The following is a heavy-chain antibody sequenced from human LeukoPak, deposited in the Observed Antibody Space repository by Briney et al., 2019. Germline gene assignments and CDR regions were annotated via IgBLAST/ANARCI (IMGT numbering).Heavy chain of an antibody. J-gene: IGHJ4*02. CDR2: ISGSGGST. V-gene: IGHV3-23*01. CDR3: AKDGHSSGSSFDY. CDR1: GFTFSSYA. D-gene: IGHD6-19*01. Sequence: GRSLRLSCAASGFTFSSYAMSWVRQAPGKGLEWVSGISGSGGSTYYAVSVKGRFTNSRDNSKSTLYLQMNSLRAEDTAVYYCAKDGHSSGSSFDYWGQGTLVTVSS.